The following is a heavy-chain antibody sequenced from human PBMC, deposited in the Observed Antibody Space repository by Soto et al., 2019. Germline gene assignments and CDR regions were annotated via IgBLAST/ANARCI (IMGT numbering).Heavy chain of an antibody. Sequence: QVQLVQSGAEVKKPGSSVKVSCKASGGTFSSYAISWVRQAPGQGLEWMGGIIPIFGTANYEQKFQGRVTITADESTSTAYMELSSLRSEDTAVYYCARDATGRTQPTRGWFDPWGQGTLVTVSS. J-gene: IGHJ5*02. CDR1: GGTFSSYA. CDR2: IIPIFGTA. D-gene: IGHD1-7*01. CDR3: ARDATGRTQPTRGWFDP. V-gene: IGHV1-69*01.